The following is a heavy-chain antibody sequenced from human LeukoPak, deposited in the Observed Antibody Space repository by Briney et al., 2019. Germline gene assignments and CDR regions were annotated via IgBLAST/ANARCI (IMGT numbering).Heavy chain of an antibody. Sequence: PGGSLRLSCAASGFTFSSYEMNWVRQAPGKGLEWVSYISSSGSTIYYADSVKGRSTISRDNAKNSLYLQMNSLRAEDTAVYYCARGPYSGSYAECFQHWGQGTLVTVSS. V-gene: IGHV3-48*03. CDR2: ISSSGSTI. D-gene: IGHD1-26*01. CDR1: GFTFSSYE. J-gene: IGHJ1*01. CDR3: ARGPYSGSYAECFQH.